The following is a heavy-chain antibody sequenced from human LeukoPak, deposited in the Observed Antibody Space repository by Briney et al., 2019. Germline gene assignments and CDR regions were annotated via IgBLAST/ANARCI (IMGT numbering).Heavy chain of an antibody. D-gene: IGHD3-22*01. J-gene: IGHJ4*02. V-gene: IGHV3-23*01. CDR3: AKDVYYDSSGYLDY. CDR2: ISGSGGST. CDR1: GFTFSSYA. Sequence: PGGSLRLSCAASGFTFSSYAISWVRQAPGKGLEWVSAISGSGGSTYYADSVKGRFTISRDNSKNTLYLQMNSLRAEDTAVYYCAKDVYYDSSGYLDYWGQGTLVTVSS.